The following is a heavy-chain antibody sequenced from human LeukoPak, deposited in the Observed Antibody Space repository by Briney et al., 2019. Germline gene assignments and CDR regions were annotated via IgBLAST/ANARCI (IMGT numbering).Heavy chain of an antibody. V-gene: IGHV3-23*01. J-gene: IGHJ4*02. CDR1: GFTFSIYA. Sequence: GGPLRLPCAASGFTFSIYAMLWVRPAPGKGLEWVSAISYSGASTYYADSVKGRFTISRDNSKNTLYLQMNGLRAEDTAVYYCAKSRSGWYYFDFWGQGTLVTASS. D-gene: IGHD6-19*01. CDR2: ISYSGAST. CDR3: AKSRSGWYYFDF.